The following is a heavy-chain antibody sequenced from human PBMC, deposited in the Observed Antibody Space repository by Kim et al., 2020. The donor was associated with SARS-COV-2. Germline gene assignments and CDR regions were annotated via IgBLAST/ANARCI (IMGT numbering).Heavy chain of an antibody. CDR2: IYPGDPDT. CDR1: GYSFTSYW. Sequence: GESLKISCKGSGYSFTSYWIGWVRQMPGKGLEWMGIIYPGDPDTRYSPSFQGQVTISADKSISTAYLQWSSLKASDTAMYYCARQMGPLRFLAGVWGQGTTVTVSS. V-gene: IGHV5-51*01. CDR3: ARQMGPLRFLAGV. J-gene: IGHJ6*02. D-gene: IGHD3-3*01.